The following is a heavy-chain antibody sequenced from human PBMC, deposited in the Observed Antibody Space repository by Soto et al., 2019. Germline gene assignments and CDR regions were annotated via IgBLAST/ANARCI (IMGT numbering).Heavy chain of an antibody. CDR2: MNPNSGNT. V-gene: IGHV1-8*01. CDR3: ARGSRRGYCSSTSCYRMDV. CDR1: GYTFTSYD. Sequence: ASVKVSCKASGYTFTSYDINWVRQATGQGLEWMGWMNPNSGNTGYAQKFQGRVTMARNTSISTAYMELSSLRSEDTAVYYCARGSRRGYCSSTSCYRMDVWGQGTTVTVS. D-gene: IGHD2-2*02. J-gene: IGHJ6*02.